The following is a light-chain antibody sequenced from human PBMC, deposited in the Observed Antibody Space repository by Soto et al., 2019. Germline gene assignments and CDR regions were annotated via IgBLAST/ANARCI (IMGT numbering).Light chain of an antibody. CDR3: WSYAGSSTPLYV. J-gene: IGLJ1*01. CDR1: SSDVGSYNL. CDR2: EGS. V-gene: IGLV2-23*01. Sequence: QSALTQPASVSGSPGQSITISCTGTSSDVGSYNLVSWYQQHPGKAPKLMIYEGSKRPSGVANRFSGSKSGNPASLTISGLQAEDEADDYCWSYAGSSTPLYVFGTGTKVTVL.